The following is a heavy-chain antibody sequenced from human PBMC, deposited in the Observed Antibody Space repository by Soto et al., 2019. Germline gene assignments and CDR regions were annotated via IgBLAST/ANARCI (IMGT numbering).Heavy chain of an antibody. D-gene: IGHD3-22*01. CDR2: INHSGST. Sequence: SETLSLTCAVYGGSFSGYYWSWIRQPPGKGLEWIGEINHSGSTNYNPSLKSRVTISVDTSKNQFSLKLSSVTAADTAVYYCATLVGVTYYYDSSGYSTLFDYWGQGTLVTVSS. V-gene: IGHV4-34*01. J-gene: IGHJ4*02. CDR1: GGSFSGYY. CDR3: ATLVGVTYYYDSSGYSTLFDY.